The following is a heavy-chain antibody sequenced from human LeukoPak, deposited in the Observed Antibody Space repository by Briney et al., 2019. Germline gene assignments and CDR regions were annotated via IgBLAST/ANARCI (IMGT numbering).Heavy chain of an antibody. Sequence: ASVKVSCKASGYTFTSYAMNWVRQAPGQGHEWMGWVNTNTGKSTYAQGFTGRFVFALDTSVSTAYLQISSLKAEDTAVYYCARDSTPLGVDAFDIWGQGTMVTVSS. CDR2: VNTNTGKS. V-gene: IGHV7-4-1*02. CDR1: GYTFTSYA. D-gene: IGHD3-16*01. J-gene: IGHJ3*02. CDR3: ARDSTPLGVDAFDI.